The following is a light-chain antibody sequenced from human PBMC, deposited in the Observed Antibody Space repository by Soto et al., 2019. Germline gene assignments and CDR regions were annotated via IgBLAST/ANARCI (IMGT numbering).Light chain of an antibody. CDR1: QNIFSS. J-gene: IGKJ4*01. CDR2: AAS. V-gene: IGKV1-39*01. Sequence: DIQMTQSPSSLSASVGDRVTITCRAGQNIFSSLNWYQQKPGKAPKLLIYAASSLQSGVPSRFSGSGSGTDFTLTITSLQPEDFATYYCQKHNAAPLTFGGGTKVEIK. CDR3: QKHNAAPLT.